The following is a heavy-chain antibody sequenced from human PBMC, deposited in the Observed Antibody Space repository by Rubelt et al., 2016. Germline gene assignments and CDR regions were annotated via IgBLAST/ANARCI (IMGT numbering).Heavy chain of an antibody. D-gene: IGHD3-10*01. CDR3: ATVGYYGSGGPFDP. CDR2: INPNSGGT. V-gene: IGHV1-2*02. Sequence: MHWVRQAPGQGLEWMGWINPNSGGTNYAQKFQGRVTMTRDTSISTAYMELSSLRSEDTAVYYCATVGYYGSGGPFDPWGQGTLVTVSS. J-gene: IGHJ5*02.